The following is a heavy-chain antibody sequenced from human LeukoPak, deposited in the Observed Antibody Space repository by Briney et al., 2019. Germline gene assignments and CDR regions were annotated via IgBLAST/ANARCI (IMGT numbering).Heavy chain of an antibody. CDR2: INWNGGST. V-gene: IGHV3-20*04. J-gene: IGHJ4*02. Sequence: RSGGSLRLSCAASGFTFDDYGMSWVRQAPGKGLEWVSGINWNGGSTGYADSVKGRFTISRDNAKNSLYLQANSLRVEDTAVYYCARESPPWQQLVLWGQGTLVTVSS. CDR3: ARESPPWQQLVL. D-gene: IGHD6-13*01. CDR1: GFTFDDYG.